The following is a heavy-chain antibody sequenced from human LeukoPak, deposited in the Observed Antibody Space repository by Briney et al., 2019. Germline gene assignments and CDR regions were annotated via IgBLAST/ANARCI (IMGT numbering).Heavy chain of an antibody. J-gene: IGHJ2*01. CDR3: ARCPLRGTIFGANDWYFDL. D-gene: IGHD3-3*01. V-gene: IGHV5-51*01. CDR2: IYPGDSDT. Sequence: GESLKISCKGSGYSFTSYWIGWVRQMPGKGLEWMGIIYPGDSDTRYSPSFQGQVTISADKSISTAYLQWSSLKASDTAMYYCARCPLRGTIFGANDWYFDLWGRGTLVTVSS. CDR1: GYSFTSYW.